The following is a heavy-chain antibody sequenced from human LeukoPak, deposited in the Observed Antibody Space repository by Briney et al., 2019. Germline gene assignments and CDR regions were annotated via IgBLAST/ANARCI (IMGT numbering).Heavy chain of an antibody. D-gene: IGHD2-15*01. J-gene: IGHJ5*02. CDR3: ARERSYCSGATCSLDL. CDR1: GFSLSICD. Sequence: PGGSLRLSCAASGFSLSICDMVWVRQAPGKGREGSASTGLSRSYIGYADSVKGRFTISRDNGENSVYLQMNSLRAEDTAVYFCARERSYCSGATCSLDLWGPGTLVTVSS. V-gene: IGHV3-21*01. CDR2: TGLSRSYI.